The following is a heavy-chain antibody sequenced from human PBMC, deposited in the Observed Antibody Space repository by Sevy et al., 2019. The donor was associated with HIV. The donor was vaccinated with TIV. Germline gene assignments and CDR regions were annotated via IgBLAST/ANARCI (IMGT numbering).Heavy chain of an antibody. V-gene: IGHV3-53*01. J-gene: IGHJ4*02. CDR2: IYSGGST. CDR3: ARVGYSYGYDY. CDR1: GFTFSSYG. Sequence: GGSLRLSCAASGFTFSSYGMHWVRQAPGKGLEWVSVIYSGGSTYYADSVKGRFTISRDNSKNTLYLQMNSLRAEDTAVYYCARVGYSYGYDYWGQGTLVTVSS. D-gene: IGHD5-18*01.